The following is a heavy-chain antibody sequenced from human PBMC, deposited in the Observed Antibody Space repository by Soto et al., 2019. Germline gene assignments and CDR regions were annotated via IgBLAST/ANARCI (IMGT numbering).Heavy chain of an antibody. CDR2: ISYDGSNK. Sequence: QVQLVESGGGVVQPGRSLRLSCAASGFTFSSYAMHWVRQAPGKGLEWVAVISYDGSNKYYADSVKGRFTISRDNSKNALYLQMNSLRAEDTAVYDWARDGDDEGGHWYFDLWGRGTLVTVSS. D-gene: IGHD4-17*01. CDR1: GFTFSSYA. J-gene: IGHJ2*01. V-gene: IGHV3-30-3*01. CDR3: ARDGDDEGGHWYFDL.